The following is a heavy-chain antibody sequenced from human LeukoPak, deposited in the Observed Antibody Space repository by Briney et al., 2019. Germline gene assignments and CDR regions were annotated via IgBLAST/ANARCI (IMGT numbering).Heavy chain of an antibody. CDR2: ISYDGSNK. V-gene: IGHV3-30*04. CDR3: ARSVALFNGGYVGSGFDY. Sequence: GGSLRLSCAASGFTFSSYAMHWVRQAPGKGLEWVAVISYDGSNKYYADSVKGRFTISRDNSKNTLYLQMNSLRAEDTAVYYCARSVALFNGGYVGSGFDYWGQGTLVTVSS. J-gene: IGHJ4*02. CDR1: GFTFSSYA. D-gene: IGHD5-12*01.